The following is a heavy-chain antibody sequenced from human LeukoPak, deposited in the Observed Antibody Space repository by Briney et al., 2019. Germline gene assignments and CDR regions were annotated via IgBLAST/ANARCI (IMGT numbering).Heavy chain of an antibody. CDR3: ARVPHRYCSGGSCSDAFDI. V-gene: IGHV4-59*01. D-gene: IGHD2-15*01. CDR1: GGSISSYY. CDR2: IYYSGST. J-gene: IGHJ3*02. Sequence: SETLSLTCTASGGSISSYYWSWIRQPPGKGLEWIGYIYYSGSTNYNPSLKSRVTISVDTSKNQFSLKLSSVTAADTAVYYCARVPHRYCSGGSCSDAFDIWGQGTMVTVSS.